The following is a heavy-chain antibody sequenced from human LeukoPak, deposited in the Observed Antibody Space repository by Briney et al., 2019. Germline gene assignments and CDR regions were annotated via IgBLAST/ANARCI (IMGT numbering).Heavy chain of an antibody. J-gene: IGHJ4*02. CDR1: GFTFSSYW. V-gene: IGHV3-7*01. CDR2: IKQDGSEK. D-gene: IGHD3-22*01. Sequence: PGGSLRLSCAASGFTFSSYWMRWVRQAPGKGLEWVANIKQDGSEKYYVDSVKGRFTISRDNAKNSLYLQMNSLRAEDTAVYYCARDLAADYYDSSGYDYWGQGTLVTVSS. CDR3: ARDLAADYYDSSGYDY.